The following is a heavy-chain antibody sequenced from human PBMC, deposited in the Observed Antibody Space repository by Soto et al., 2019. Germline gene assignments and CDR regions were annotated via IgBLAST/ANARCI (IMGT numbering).Heavy chain of an antibody. D-gene: IGHD2-15*01. J-gene: IGHJ4*02. CDR3: ARIRRYCSGGSCYQNFDY. CDR1: GFSLSTSGMC. CDR2: IDWDDDK. V-gene: IGHV2-70*11. Sequence: SGPTLVNPTQTLTLTCTFSGFSLSTSGMCVSWIRQPPGKALEWLARIDWDDDKYYSTSLKTRLTISKDTSKNQVVLTMTNMDPVDTATYYCARIRRYCSGGSCYQNFDYWGQGTLVTVSS.